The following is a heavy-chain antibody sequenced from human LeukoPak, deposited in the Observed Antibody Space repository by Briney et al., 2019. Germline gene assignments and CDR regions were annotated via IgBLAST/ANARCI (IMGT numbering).Heavy chain of an antibody. CDR1: GGSISSYY. J-gene: IGHJ3*01. D-gene: IGHD2-2*01. CDR3: ASKLPASDAFDV. CDR2: IYTSGST. Sequence: PSETLSLTCTVSGGSISSYYWSWIRQPAGKGLEWIGRIYTSGSTNYNPSLKSRVTMSVDTSKKQVSLKLRSVTAADTAVYYCASKLPASDAFDVWGQGIVVTVSS. V-gene: IGHV4-4*07.